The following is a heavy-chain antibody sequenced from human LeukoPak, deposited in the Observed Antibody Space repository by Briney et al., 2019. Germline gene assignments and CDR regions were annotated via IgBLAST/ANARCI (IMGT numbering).Heavy chain of an antibody. D-gene: IGHD1-7*01. V-gene: IGHV3-73*01. Sequence: GGSLKLSCAASGFTFSGSAMHWVRQASGKGLEWVGRIRSKANSYATTYAASVKGRFTISRDDSKNTAYLQMNSLKTEDTAVYYCAAGPTTGYWGQGTLVTVSS. J-gene: IGHJ4*02. CDR1: GFTFSGSA. CDR2: IRSKANSYAT. CDR3: AAGPTTGY.